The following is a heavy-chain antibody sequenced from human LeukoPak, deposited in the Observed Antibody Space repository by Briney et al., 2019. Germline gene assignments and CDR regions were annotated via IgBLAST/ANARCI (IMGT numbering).Heavy chain of an antibody. CDR3: ARVSYRGYSSWYHLGLDYGMDV. V-gene: IGHV4-39*07. Sequence: PSETLSLTCSVSGASTRSSTYYWGWIRQPPGKGLEWIGSIYSTGSAYYNPSLKSRVTISVDTSKNQFSLKLSSVTAADTAVYYCARVSYRGYSSWYHLGLDYGMDVWGQGTTVTVSS. J-gene: IGHJ6*02. D-gene: IGHD6-13*01. CDR1: GASTRSSTYY. CDR2: IYSTGSA.